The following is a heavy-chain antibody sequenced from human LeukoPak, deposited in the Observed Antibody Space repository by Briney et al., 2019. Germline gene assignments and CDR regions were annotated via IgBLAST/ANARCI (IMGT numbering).Heavy chain of an antibody. Sequence: ASVKVSCKASGYTFTSYGISWVRQAPGQGPEWMGWISAYNGNTNYAQKLQGRVTMTTGTSTSTAYMELRSLRSDDTAVYYCARDSPQFEGFDYWGQGTLVTVSS. J-gene: IGHJ4*02. V-gene: IGHV1-18*01. D-gene: IGHD3-16*01. CDR3: ARDSPQFEGFDY. CDR1: GYTFTSYG. CDR2: ISAYNGNT.